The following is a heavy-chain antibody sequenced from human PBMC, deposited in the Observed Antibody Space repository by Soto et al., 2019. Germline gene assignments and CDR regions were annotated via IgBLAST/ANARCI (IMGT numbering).Heavy chain of an antibody. Sequence: QVQLQESGPGLVKPSETLSLNCTVSGGSISSYYWSWIRKPPGKGLEWIGYIFYTGSTDYNPSLKRRVTISIDTSKNQFALKLSSVTAADTAVYYSARRIAVAGYYYSPGMDVWGQGTTVTVSS. J-gene: IGHJ6*02. CDR1: GGSISSYY. CDR3: ARRIAVAGYYYSPGMDV. D-gene: IGHD6-19*01. CDR2: IFYTGST. V-gene: IGHV4-59*08.